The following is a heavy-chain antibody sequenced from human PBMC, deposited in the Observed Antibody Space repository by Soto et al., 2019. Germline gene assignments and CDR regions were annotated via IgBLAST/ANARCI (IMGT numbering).Heavy chain of an antibody. CDR3: AREVIPLTTDWYFDL. CDR2: IYDSGST. Sequence: QLQLRESGPGLVKPSETLSLTCTVSGGSISGGVGGLYYWSWIRQPPGKGLEWIGYIYDSGSTYYTPSLKCRVTISVDTSQSQFSLRLSSVTAADTAVYYCAREVIPLTTDWYFDLWGRGTLVTVSS. D-gene: IGHD4-17*01. J-gene: IGHJ2*01. V-gene: IGHV4-30-4*01. CDR1: GGSISGGVGGLYY.